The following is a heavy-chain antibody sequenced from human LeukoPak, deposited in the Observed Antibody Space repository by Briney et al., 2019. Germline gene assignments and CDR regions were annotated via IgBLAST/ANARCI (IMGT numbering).Heavy chain of an antibody. CDR2: ISAYNGNT. CDR1: GYTFTSYG. D-gene: IGHD2-2*01. Sequence: ASVKVSCKASGYTFTSYGISWVRQAPGQGLEWMGWISAYNGNTNYAQKLQGRVTMTTDTSTSTAYMELRSLRSDDTAVNYCARERGYCSSTSCYYWFDPWGQGTLVTVSS. J-gene: IGHJ5*02. V-gene: IGHV1-18*01. CDR3: ARERGYCSSTSCYYWFDP.